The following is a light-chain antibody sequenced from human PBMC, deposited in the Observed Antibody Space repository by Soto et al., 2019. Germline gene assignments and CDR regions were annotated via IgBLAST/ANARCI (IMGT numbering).Light chain of an antibody. Sequence: VLTQSPGTLALSPGERATLSCRASQSVSSSYLAWYQQKPGQAPSLLIYGASRRATGIPDRFSGSGSGTDFHLTISRLQPEDVAVYYFLLYDSSTITFAQRTQLEIK. CDR1: QSVSSSY. CDR2: GAS. V-gene: IGKV3-20*01. CDR3: LLYDSSTIT. J-gene: IGKJ5*01.